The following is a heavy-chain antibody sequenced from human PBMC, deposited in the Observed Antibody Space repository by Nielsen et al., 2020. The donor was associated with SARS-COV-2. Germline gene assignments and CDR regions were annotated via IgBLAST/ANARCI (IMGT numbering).Heavy chain of an antibody. V-gene: IGHV3-33*01. J-gene: IGHJ6*02. Sequence: GGSLRLSCAASGFTFSSYGMHWVRQAPGKGLEWVAVIWHDGSNKYYADSVKGRFTISRDNSKNTLYLQMNSLRAEDTAVYYCAGHNYYYYGMDVWGQGTTVTVSS. CDR2: IWHDGSNK. CDR1: GFTFSSYG. CDR3: AGHNYYYYGMDV.